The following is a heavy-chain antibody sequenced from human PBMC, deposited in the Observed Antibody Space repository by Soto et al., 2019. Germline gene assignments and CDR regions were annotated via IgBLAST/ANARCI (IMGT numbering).Heavy chain of an antibody. CDR2: IYHSGST. D-gene: IGHD6-13*01. V-gene: IGHV4-4*02. Sequence: SETLSLTCTVSGGSISSSNWWSWVRQPPGKGLECIGEIYHSGSTNYNPSLKSRVTISVDKSKNQFSLKLNSVTAADTAVYYCARGWRIAAAGSDYWGQGTLVTLSS. CDR1: GGSISSSNW. CDR3: ARGWRIAAAGSDY. J-gene: IGHJ4*02.